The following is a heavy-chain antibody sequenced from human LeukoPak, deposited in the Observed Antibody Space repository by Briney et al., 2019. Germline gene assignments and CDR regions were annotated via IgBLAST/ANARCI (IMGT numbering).Heavy chain of an antibody. CDR2: ISYDGSNK. CDR1: GFTFSSYV. J-gene: IGHJ5*02. CDR3: ARAMDPRGWFDP. V-gene: IGHV3-30-3*01. Sequence: PGRSLRLSCAASGFTFSSYVMHWVRQATGKGLEWVAVISYDGSNKYYADSVKGRFTISRDNSKNTLYLQMNSLRAEDTAVYYCARAMDPRGWFDPWGQGTLVTVSS. D-gene: IGHD3-10*01.